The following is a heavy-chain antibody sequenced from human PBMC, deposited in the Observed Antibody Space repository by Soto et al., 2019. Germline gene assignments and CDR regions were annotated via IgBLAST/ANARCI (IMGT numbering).Heavy chain of an antibody. CDR2: IYPGDSDT. D-gene: IGHD3-3*02. J-gene: IGHJ6*02. Sequence: GDSLKISCKGSGYTFTDYWIGWVRQLPGKGLEWMGIIYPGDSDTRYSPSFQGHVTITVDKSTNTAYLQWNTLRASDTAMYYCESHISHFRYYYYAMDVWRQRTTVTVSS. CDR1: GYTFTDYW. V-gene: IGHV5-51*01. CDR3: ESHISHFRYYYYAMDV.